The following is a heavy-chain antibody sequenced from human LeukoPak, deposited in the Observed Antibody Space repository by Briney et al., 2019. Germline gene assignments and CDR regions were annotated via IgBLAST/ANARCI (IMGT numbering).Heavy chain of an antibody. J-gene: IGHJ6*03. CDR2: INPNSGGT. Sequence: ASVKVSCKASGYTFTGYYMHWVRQAPGQGLEWMGWINPNSGGTNYAQKFQGRVTMTRDTSISTAYMELSRLRSDDTAVYYCARDSSVASSGSPVYYYYMDVWGKGTTGTVSS. D-gene: IGHD3-22*01. V-gene: IGHV1-2*02. CDR1: GYTFTGYY. CDR3: ARDSSVASSGSPVYYYYMDV.